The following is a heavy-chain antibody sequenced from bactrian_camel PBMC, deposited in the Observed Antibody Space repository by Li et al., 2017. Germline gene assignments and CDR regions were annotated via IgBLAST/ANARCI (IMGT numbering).Heavy chain of an antibody. V-gene: IGHV3S53*01. CDR2: IHSAGLT. CDR1: GSTYSTYY. CDR3: AARSMWNSRPSALIVAADYGY. J-gene: IGHJ6*01. Sequence: HVQLVESGGGSVRAGGSLRLSCAASGSTYSTYYMAWFRQAPGKEREGVAAIHSAGLTTYADSVKGRFTISRANAENTLYLQMNTLKPEDTGIYYCAARSMWNSRPSALIVAADYGYWGQGTQVTVS. D-gene: IGHD6*01.